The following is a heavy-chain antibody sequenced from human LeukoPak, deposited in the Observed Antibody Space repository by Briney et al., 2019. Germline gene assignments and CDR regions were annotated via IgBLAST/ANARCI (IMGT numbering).Heavy chain of an antibody. Sequence: GGSLRLSCAASGFTVSSNYMSWVRQAPGKGLEWVSVIYSGGSTYYADSVKGRFTISRDNSKNTLYLQMNSLRAEDTAVYYCARDRQLGAFDIWGQGTMVTVSS. CDR1: GFTVSSNY. V-gene: IGHV3-66*01. J-gene: IGHJ3*02. CDR2: IYSGGST. D-gene: IGHD6-13*01. CDR3: ARDRQLGAFDI.